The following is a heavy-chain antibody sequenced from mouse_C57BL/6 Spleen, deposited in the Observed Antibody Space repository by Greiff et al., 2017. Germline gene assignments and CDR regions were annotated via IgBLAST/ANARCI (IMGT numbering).Heavy chain of an antibody. J-gene: IGHJ2*01. CDR3: ARGISCHFDY. Sequence: LQQSGAELMKPGASVKLSCTATGYTFTGYWIEWVKQRPGHGLEWIGEIFPGSGCTNYTTNFKDQATCTADTSSHTAYMQLSSLTTEDTAIYCCARGISCHFDYWGQGTTLTVAS. CDR2: IFPGSGCT. V-gene: IGHV1-9*01. D-gene: IGHD6-1*01. CDR1: GYTFTGYW.